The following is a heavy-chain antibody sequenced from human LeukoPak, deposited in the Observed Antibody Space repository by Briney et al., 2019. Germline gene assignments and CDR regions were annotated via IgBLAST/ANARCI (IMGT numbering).Heavy chain of an antibody. D-gene: IGHD3-16*01. CDR1: GFTFSSYG. J-gene: IGHJ3*02. CDR3: AKDGGSLGLAAFDI. V-gene: IGHV3-30*18. Sequence: GGSLRLSCAASGFTFSSYGMHWVRQAPGKGLEWVAVISYDGSNEYYADSVKGRFTISRDNSKNTLYLQMNSLRAEDTAVYYCAKDGGSLGLAAFDIWGQGTMVTVSS. CDR2: ISYDGSNE.